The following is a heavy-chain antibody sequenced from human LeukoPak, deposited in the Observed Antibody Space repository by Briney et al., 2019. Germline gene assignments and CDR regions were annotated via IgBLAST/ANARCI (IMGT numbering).Heavy chain of an antibody. CDR1: GYTLTELS. V-gene: IGHV1-24*01. Sequence: GASVKVSCKVSGYTLTELSMHWVRQAPGKGLEWMGGFDPEDGETIYAQKFQGRVTMTEDTSTDTAYMELSSQRSEDTAVYYCATVVGEQWLVRFLDYWGQGTLVTVSS. CDR2: FDPEDGET. D-gene: IGHD6-19*01. CDR3: ATVVGEQWLVRFLDY. J-gene: IGHJ4*02.